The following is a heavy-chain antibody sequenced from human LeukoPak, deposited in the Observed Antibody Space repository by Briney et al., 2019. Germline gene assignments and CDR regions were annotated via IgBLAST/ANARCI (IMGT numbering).Heavy chain of an antibody. V-gene: IGHV3-30*02. D-gene: IGHD6-13*01. CDR1: GFTFSSYG. CDR3: VREGVSSSWNNWYFDL. CDR2: IRFDAINK. Sequence: GGSLRLSCAASGFTFSSYGMHWVRQAPGKGLEWVAFIRFDAINKYYADSVKGRFTISRDNSKNTLYLQMNSLRAGDTAVYYCVREGVSSSWNNWYFDLWGRGTLVTVSS. J-gene: IGHJ2*01.